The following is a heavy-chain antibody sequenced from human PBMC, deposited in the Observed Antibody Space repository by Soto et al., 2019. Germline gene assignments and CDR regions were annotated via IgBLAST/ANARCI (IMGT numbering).Heavy chain of an antibody. Sequence: SLRLSCAASGFTFSSYAMSWVRQAPGKGLEWVSDISGSGGSTYYADSVKGRFTISRDNSKNTLYLQMNSLRAEDTAVYYCAKLEMEWFPPFGMDVWGQGTTVTVSS. V-gene: IGHV3-23*01. CDR3: AKLEMEWFPPFGMDV. J-gene: IGHJ6*02. D-gene: IGHD3-3*01. CDR1: GFTFSSYA. CDR2: ISGSGGST.